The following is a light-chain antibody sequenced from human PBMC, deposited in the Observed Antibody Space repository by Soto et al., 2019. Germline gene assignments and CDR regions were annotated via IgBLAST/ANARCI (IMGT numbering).Light chain of an antibody. CDR1: QSVSSN. CDR3: QQYNNWPWT. V-gene: IGKV3-15*01. J-gene: IGKJ1*01. CDR2: GAS. Sequence: IVLTPSPGTLSLSPVERATLSCRASQSVSSNLAWYQQKPGQAPRLLIYGASTRATGIPARFSGSGSGTEFTLTISSLQSEDFAVYYCQQYNNWPWTFGQGTKVDIK.